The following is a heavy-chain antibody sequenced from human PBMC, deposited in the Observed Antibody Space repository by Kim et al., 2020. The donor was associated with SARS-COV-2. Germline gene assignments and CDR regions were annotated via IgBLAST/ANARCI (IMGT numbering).Heavy chain of an antibody. CDR3: AGTARSGRFLEWLDYYSM. D-gene: IGHD3-3*01. V-gene: IGHV4-34*01. J-gene: IGHJ6*03. Sequence: SETLSLTCAVYGGSFSGYYWSWIRQPPGKGLEWIGEINHSGSTNYNPSLKSRVTISVDTSKNQFSLKLSSVTAADTAVYYCAGTARSGRFLEWLDYYSM. CDR1: GGSFSGYY. CDR2: INHSGST.